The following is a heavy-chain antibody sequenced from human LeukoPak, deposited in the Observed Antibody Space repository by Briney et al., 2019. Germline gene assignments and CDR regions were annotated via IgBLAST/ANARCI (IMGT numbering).Heavy chain of an antibody. V-gene: IGHV4-59*01. D-gene: IGHD3-22*01. J-gene: IGHJ5*02. CDR1: GGSISSYY. CDR3: ARDRRAGQSGYWFDP. CDR2: IHYSGST. Sequence: SETLSLTCTVSGGSISSYYWSWIRQPPGKGLEWLGYIHYSGSTYYNPSLKSRATISVDTSKNQFSLKVTSVTAADTAVYYCARDRRAGQSGYWFDPWGQGTLVTVSS.